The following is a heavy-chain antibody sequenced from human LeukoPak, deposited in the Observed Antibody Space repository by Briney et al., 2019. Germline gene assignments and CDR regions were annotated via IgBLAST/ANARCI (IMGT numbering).Heavy chain of an antibody. D-gene: IGHD3-22*01. Sequence: SETLSLTCAVYGGSFNDYYWNWIRQPPGKGLEWIGEINLRGSTTYNPSLKSRVTISIDTSNNQFYLKLSSLTAADTAVYYCARRDDSSGYHKIFDYWGQGTLVTVSS. V-gene: IGHV4-34*01. CDR1: GGSFNDYY. CDR2: INLRGST. CDR3: ARRDDSSGYHKIFDY. J-gene: IGHJ4*02.